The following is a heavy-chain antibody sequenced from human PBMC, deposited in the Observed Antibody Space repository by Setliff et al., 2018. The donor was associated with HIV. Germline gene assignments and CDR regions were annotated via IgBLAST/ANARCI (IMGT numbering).Heavy chain of an antibody. D-gene: IGHD6-19*01. CDR1: GYTFTSYY. V-gene: IGHV1-46*01. Sequence: ASVKVSCKASGYTFTSYYMHWVRQAPGQGLEWMGIINPSGGSTSCAQKFQGRVTMTRNTSTSTVYMELSSLRSEDTAVYYCARDPNRIAVAGTFDYWGQGTLVTVSS. CDR2: INPSGGST. J-gene: IGHJ4*02. CDR3: ARDPNRIAVAGTFDY.